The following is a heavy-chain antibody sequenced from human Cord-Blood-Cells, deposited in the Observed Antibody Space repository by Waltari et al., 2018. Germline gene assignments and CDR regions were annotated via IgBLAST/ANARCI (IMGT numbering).Heavy chain of an antibody. CDR1: GFTFSNAW. Sequence: SLRLSCAASGFTFSNAWMSWVRQAPGKGLEWVGSIKSKTDGGTTDYAAPVKGRFTISRDDSKNTLYLQMNSLKTEDTAVYYCTTDTNPAAILNWFDPWGQGTLVTVS. D-gene: IGHD2-2*01. J-gene: IGHJ5*02. V-gene: IGHV3-15*01. CDR3: TTDTNPAAILNWFDP. CDR2: IKSKTDGGTT.